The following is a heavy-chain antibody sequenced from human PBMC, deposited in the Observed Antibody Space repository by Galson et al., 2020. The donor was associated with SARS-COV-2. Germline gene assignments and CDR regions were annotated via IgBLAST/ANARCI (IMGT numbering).Heavy chain of an antibody. CDR3: AMYYCARHGLPTGDFDY. CDR1: GYSFTSYW. Sequence: KIGESLKISCKGSGYSFTSYWISWVRQMPGKGLEWMGRIDPRDSYTNYSPSFQGHVTISADKSISTAYLQWSSLKASDTAMDYTAMYYCARHGLPTGDFDYWGQGTLVTVSS. V-gene: IGHV5-10-1*01. CDR2: IDPRDSYT. D-gene: IGHD3-10*01. J-gene: IGHJ4*02.